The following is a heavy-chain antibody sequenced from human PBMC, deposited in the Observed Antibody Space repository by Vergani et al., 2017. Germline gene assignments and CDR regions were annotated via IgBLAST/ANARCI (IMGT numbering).Heavy chain of an antibody. V-gene: IGHV3-23*01. CDR1: GFTFNHYA. Sequence: EVQLLESGGDLVQPGGSLRLSCAASGFTFNHYAMNWVRQAPGKGLEWVSGISGRGGSTYYAGSVKGRFTISRDSSKNTLYLQMNSLSAGDTAVDYCAKANPRNSGYDYLYYYHAIDVWGQGTTVTVSS. CDR3: AKANPRNSGYDYLYYYHAIDV. CDR2: ISGRGGST. D-gene: IGHD5-12*01. J-gene: IGHJ6*02.